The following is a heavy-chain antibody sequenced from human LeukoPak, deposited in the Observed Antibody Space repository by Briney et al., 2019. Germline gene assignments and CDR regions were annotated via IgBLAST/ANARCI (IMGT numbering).Heavy chain of an antibody. CDR1: GGSISSYY. D-gene: IGHD3-22*01. Sequence: PSETLSLTCTVSGGSISSYYWSWIRQPAGKGLEWIGRIYTSGTTNHNPSLKSRVTMSVDTSKNQFSLKMRSVTAADTAVYYCARANYDGSDYWGQGTLVTVSS. V-gene: IGHV4-4*07. J-gene: IGHJ4*02. CDR2: IYTSGTT. CDR3: ARANYDGSDY.